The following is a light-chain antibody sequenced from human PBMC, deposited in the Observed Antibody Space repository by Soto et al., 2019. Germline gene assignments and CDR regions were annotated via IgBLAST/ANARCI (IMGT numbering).Light chain of an antibody. V-gene: IGLV1-44*01. CDR2: SNN. CDR3: AAWDDSLNGPV. CDR1: SSNIGSNT. Sequence: QSVLTQPPPASGTPGQRVTISCSGSSSNIGSNTVNWYQQLPGTAPKLFIYSNNQRPSGVPDRFSGSKSGTSASLAISGLQSEDEADYYCAAWDDSLNGPVFGGGTKLTVL. J-gene: IGLJ2*01.